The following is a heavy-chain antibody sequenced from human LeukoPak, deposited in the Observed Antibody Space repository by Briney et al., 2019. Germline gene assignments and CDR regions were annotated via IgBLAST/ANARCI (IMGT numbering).Heavy chain of an antibody. CDR2: ISSSTSYI. CDR3: ARENSGSYYQFDY. V-gene: IGHV3-21*01. J-gene: IGHJ4*02. CDR1: GFTFSTYT. Sequence: GGSPRLSCAASGFTFSTYTMDWVRQAPGKGLEWVSSISSSTSYIYYADSVKGRFTISRDNAKNSLSLQMNSLRAEDTAVYYCARENSGSYYQFDYWGQGTLVTVSS. D-gene: IGHD1-26*01.